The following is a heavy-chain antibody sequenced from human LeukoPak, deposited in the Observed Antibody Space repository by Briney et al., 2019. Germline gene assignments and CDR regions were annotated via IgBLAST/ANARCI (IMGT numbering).Heavy chain of an antibody. CDR2: IKQDGSEK. J-gene: IGHJ3*01. CDR3: VRGGFYTDPDAFDV. D-gene: IGHD2/OR15-2a*01. Sequence: GGSLRLSCAASGFTFSTYWMSWVRQAPGKGLEWVANIKQDGSEKYYVDSVKGRFTISRDNTKNSLSLQMNSLRVEDTAVYYCVRGGFYTDPDAFDVWGQGTMVTVSS. V-gene: IGHV3-7*04. CDR1: GFTFSTYW.